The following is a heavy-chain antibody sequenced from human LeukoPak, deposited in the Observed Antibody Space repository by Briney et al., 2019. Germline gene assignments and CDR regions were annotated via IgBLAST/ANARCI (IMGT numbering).Heavy chain of an antibody. CDR1: GHTFTSYY. CDR3: ASTPGRQDYYYYMDV. J-gene: IGHJ6*03. Sequence: ASVKVSCKASGHTFTSYYMHWVRQAPGQGLEWMGLINPSGGSTSYAQKFQGRVTMTRDTSTSTVYMELSSLRSEDTAVYYCASTPGRQDYYYYMDVWGKGTTVTVSS. CDR2: INPSGGST. D-gene: IGHD2-15*01. V-gene: IGHV1-46*01.